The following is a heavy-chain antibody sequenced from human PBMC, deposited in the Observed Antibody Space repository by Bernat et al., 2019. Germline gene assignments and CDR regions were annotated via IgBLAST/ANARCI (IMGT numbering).Heavy chain of an antibody. J-gene: IGHJ4*02. CDR3: AIDSSGWYGALDY. D-gene: IGHD6-19*01. V-gene: IGHV1-18*01. CDR2: ISAYNGNT. Sequence: QVQLVQSGGEVKKPGASVTVSCKASGYTFTSYGISWVRQAPGQGLEWMGWISAYNGNTNYVQKLQGRITMTRDTSTSTTYMELRSLRSDDTAVYYCAIDSSGWYGALDYWGQGALVTVSS. CDR1: GYTFTSYG.